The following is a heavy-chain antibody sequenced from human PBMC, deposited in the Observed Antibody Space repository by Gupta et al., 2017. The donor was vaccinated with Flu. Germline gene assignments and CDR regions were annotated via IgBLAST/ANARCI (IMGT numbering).Heavy chain of an antibody. CDR1: GGSVNVFSYF. CDR2: VHSSGTT. V-gene: IGHV4-31*03. CDR3: ARRGTYFFDF. D-gene: IGHD1-7*01. J-gene: IGHJ4*02. Sequence: QMQLQESGPRLVKPSQTLSLTCTVSGGSVNVFSYFWSWIRQHPGEGLEWIGYVHSSGTTYYNPSLRSRLMMSIDTSKNEFSLELTSVTAADTAMYYCARRGTYFFDFWGQGALVTVSS.